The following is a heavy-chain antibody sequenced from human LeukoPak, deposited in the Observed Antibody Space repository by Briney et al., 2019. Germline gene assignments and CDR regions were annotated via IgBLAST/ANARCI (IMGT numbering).Heavy chain of an antibody. Sequence: SETLSLTCTVSGGSIDSHYWSWIRQPPGQGLEWIGYISYNGNTNYNPSLKSRVTITVDSSKNQFSLKMNSVTAADTAMYYCARGLSITMIVRWFDPWGQGTLVTVSS. V-gene: IGHV4-59*11. CDR1: GGSIDSHY. CDR3: ARGLSITMIVRWFDP. J-gene: IGHJ5*02. D-gene: IGHD3-22*01. CDR2: ISYNGNT.